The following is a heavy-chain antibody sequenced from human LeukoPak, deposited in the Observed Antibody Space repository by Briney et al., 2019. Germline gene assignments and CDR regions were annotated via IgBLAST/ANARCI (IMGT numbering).Heavy chain of an antibody. D-gene: IGHD3-22*01. Sequence: SETLTLTCTVSGGSVSSGSYYWSWIRQPPGTGLEWIGYIYYSGSTNYNPSLKSRVTISVDTSKNQFSLKLSSVTAADTAVYYCASLYYYDSSGYYHFDYWGQGTLVTVSS. CDR3: ASLYYYDSSGYYHFDY. CDR1: GGSVSSGSYY. V-gene: IGHV4-61*01. CDR2: IYYSGST. J-gene: IGHJ4*02.